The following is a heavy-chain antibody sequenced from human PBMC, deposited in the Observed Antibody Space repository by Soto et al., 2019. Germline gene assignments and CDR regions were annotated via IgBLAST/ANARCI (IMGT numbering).Heavy chain of an antibody. J-gene: IGHJ3*01. V-gene: IGHV3-15*07. D-gene: IGHD2-15*01. Sequence: EVHLVESGGGLVKPGVSLRLSCAASGFTFNNDWMHWVRQAHGKGLEWVGRIKSKTDGGTIDYAAPVKGRFSISRDDSENTLYLRMNSLKTEDSAVYYCTTEYCYGGSCYYALVLWGKVTVFTVS. CDR2: IKSKTDGGTI. CDR3: TTEYCYGGSCYYALVL. CDR1: GFTFNNDW.